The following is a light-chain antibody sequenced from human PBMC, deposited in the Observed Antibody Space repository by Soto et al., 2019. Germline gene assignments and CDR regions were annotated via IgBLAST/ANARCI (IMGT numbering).Light chain of an antibody. Sequence: DIQMTQSPSTLSASVGDRLTITCRASQKINNWLAWLQQRPGQAPKLLISDASNLESGVPSRFAGSGFGTDFTLTISNLQPEDSATYYSQQCDSYWTFGQGTKFEI. V-gene: IGKV1-5*01. J-gene: IGKJ2*01. CDR2: DAS. CDR3: QQCDSYWT. CDR1: QKINNW.